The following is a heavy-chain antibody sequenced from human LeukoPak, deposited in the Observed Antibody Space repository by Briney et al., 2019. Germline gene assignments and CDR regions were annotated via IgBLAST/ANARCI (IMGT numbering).Heavy chain of an antibody. D-gene: IGHD3-10*02. CDR3: AELGITMIGGV. V-gene: IGHV3-7*01. J-gene: IGHJ6*04. Sequence: GRSLRLSCAASGFSFTTYWMSWVRQAPGKGLEWVANIKQDGTEKYYVDSVKGRFTISRDNAKNSLYLQMNSLRAEDTAVYYCAELGITMIGGVWGKGTTVTISS. CDR2: IKQDGTEK. CDR1: GFSFTTYW.